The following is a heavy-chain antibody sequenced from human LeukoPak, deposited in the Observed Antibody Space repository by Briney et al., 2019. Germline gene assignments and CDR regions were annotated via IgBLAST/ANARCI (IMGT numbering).Heavy chain of an antibody. Sequence: GGSLRLSCAASGFTFSSYAMSWVRQAPGKGLEWVANIKQDGSEKYYADSVKGRFTISRDNAKNSLYLQMNSLRAEDTAVYYCARGNYYDSSGYPTHFDYWGQGTLVTVSS. CDR1: GFTFSSYA. CDR3: ARGNYYDSSGYPTHFDY. D-gene: IGHD3-22*01. CDR2: IKQDGSEK. V-gene: IGHV3-7*01. J-gene: IGHJ4*02.